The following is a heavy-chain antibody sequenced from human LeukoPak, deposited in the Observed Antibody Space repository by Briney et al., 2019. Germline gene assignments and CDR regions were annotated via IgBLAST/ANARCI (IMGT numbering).Heavy chain of an antibody. CDR3: ARDSMIVAPYGALDI. D-gene: IGHD3-22*01. CDR1: GGSFSGYY. J-gene: IGHJ3*02. V-gene: IGHV4-34*01. CDR2: INHSGST. Sequence: NPSETLSLTCAVYGGSFSGYYWSWIRQPPGKGLEWIGEINHSGSTNYNPSLKSRVTILVDTSKNQFSLRLSSVTAADTAVYYCARDSMIVAPYGALDIWGQGTMVTVSS.